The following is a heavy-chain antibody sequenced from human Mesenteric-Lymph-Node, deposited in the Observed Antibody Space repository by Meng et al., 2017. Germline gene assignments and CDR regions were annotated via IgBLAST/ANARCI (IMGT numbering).Heavy chain of an antibody. CDR3: VRERPRANVGTTMDLLDS. Sequence: QVQLQESGPGLVKASETLSLTCAVSGVSIITNDWWGWVRQTPGKGLEWIGEIFHTGDANYNPSLKSRVSMSVDNSKNQFSLNLISVTAADTAVYYCVRERPRANVGTTMDLLDSWGQGTLVTVSS. V-gene: IGHV4-4*02. CDR1: GVSIITNDW. D-gene: IGHD3-10*01. CDR2: IFHTGDA. J-gene: IGHJ4*02.